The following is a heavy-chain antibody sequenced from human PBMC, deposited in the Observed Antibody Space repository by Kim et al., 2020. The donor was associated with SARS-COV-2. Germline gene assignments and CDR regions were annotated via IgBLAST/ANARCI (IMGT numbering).Heavy chain of an antibody. D-gene: IGHD3-10*01. CDR1: GFTFSSYA. CDR3: AKASGGNYYYGMDV. Sequence: LSLTCAASGFTFSSYAMSWVRQAPGKGLEWVSAISGSGGSTYYADSVKGRFTISRDNSKNTLYLQMNSLRAEDTAVYYCAKASGGNYYYGMDVWGQGTTVAVSS. J-gene: IGHJ6*02. V-gene: IGHV3-23*01. CDR2: ISGSGGST.